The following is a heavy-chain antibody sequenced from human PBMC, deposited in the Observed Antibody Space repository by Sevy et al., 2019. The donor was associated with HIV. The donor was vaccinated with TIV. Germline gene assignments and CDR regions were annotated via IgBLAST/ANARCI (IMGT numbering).Heavy chain of an antibody. J-gene: IGHJ1*01. CDR1: GFTFSSYA. Sequence: VGSLRLSCAAPGFTFSSYAIHWVRQAPGKGLEWVAVISYDGNNKYYADSVRGRFTVSRDNSKNTLYVQMNSLRAEDTAVYYCAKDHNLWSEGGFLHHWGQGTLVTVSS. V-gene: IGHV3-30*18. CDR2: ISYDGNNK. D-gene: IGHD3-10*01. CDR3: AKDHNLWSEGGFLHH.